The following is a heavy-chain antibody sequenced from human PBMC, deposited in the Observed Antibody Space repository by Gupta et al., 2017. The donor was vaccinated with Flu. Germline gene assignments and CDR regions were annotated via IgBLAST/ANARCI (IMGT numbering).Heavy chain of an antibody. CDR1: GFSLSTRGVG. D-gene: IGHD5-18*01. Sequence: QITLTESGPTLVKPTQTLTLTCTFSGFSLSTRGVGVGWIRQPPGKALEWLALIYWNDDKRYSPSLKSRLTITKDTSKNQVVLTMTNMDPVDTATYYCAHSVDTAMVSSYNWFDPWGQGTLVTVSS. J-gene: IGHJ5*02. V-gene: IGHV2-5*01. CDR2: IYWNDDK. CDR3: AHSVDTAMVSSYNWFDP.